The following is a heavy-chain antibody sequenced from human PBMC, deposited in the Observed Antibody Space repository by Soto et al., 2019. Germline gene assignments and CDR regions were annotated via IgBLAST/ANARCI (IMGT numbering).Heavy chain of an antibody. CDR3: ARDLRWLAAAEWDYDGMEV. D-gene: IGHD6-13*01. CDR1: GFTFSSYG. CDR2: IWYDGSNK. V-gene: IGHV3-33*01. J-gene: IGHJ6*02. Sequence: QVQLVESGGGVVQPGRSLRLSCAASGFTFSSYGMHWVRQAPGKGLEWVAVIWYDGSNKYYADSVKGRFTISRDNSKNTLYLQMNSLRAEDTAVYYCARDLRWLAAAEWDYDGMEVWGQGTTVTASS.